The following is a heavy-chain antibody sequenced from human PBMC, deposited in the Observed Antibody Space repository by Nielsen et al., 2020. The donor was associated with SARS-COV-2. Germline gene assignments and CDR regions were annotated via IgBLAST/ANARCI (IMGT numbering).Heavy chain of an antibody. CDR2: IYPGDSDT. Sequence: KVSCKGSGYTFTNYWIGWVRQMPGKGLEWMGIIYPGDSDTRYSPSFQGQVTISADKSISTAYLQWSSLKASDTAMYYCARHYSGYSSGWSVYWGQGTLVIVSS. V-gene: IGHV5-51*01. CDR3: ARHYSGYSSGWSVY. D-gene: IGHD6-19*01. CDR1: GYTFTNYW. J-gene: IGHJ4*02.